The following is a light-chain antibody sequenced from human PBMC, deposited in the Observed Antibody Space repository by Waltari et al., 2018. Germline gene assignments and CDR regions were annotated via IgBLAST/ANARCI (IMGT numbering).Light chain of an antibody. CDR1: QSIGRY. Sequence: EIVLTQSPGTLSLSPGERATLSCRASQSIGRYLVWYQQKPGQATRLLIYGASSRAAGNPDRFSGMGSGTDFSLTISRLEPEDFAVYYCQNHERLPAVFGQGTKVEIK. CDR3: QNHERLPAV. J-gene: IGKJ1*01. CDR2: GAS. V-gene: IGKV3-20*01.